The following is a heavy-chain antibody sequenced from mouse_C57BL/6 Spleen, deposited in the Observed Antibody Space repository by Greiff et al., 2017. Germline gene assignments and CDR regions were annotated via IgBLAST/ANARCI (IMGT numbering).Heavy chain of an antibody. J-gene: IGHJ3*01. CDR2: INPNNGGT. Sequence: EVHLVESGPELVKPGASVKMSCKASGYTFTDYNMHWVKQSHGKSLEWIGYINPNNGGTSYNQKFKGKATLTVNKSSSTAYMVLRSLTSEDSAVYYCAYGNYEGFAYWGQGTLVTVSA. CDR3: AYGNYEGFAY. D-gene: IGHD2-10*02. CDR1: GYTFTDYN. V-gene: IGHV1-22*01.